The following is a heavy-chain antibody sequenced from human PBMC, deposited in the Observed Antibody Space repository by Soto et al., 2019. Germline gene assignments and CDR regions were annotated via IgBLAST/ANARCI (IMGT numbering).Heavy chain of an antibody. D-gene: IGHD3-3*01. CDR3: ARHAYDFWSGHPNPRYYYGMDV. Sequence: PGESLKISYKGSGYRFTSYWIGWVRQMPGKGLEWMGIIYPGDSNTRYSPSLQGQVTISVDKSISTAYLQWSSLKATDTAMYYCARHAYDFWSGHPNPRYYYGMDVWGQGTTVTVS. CDR1: GYRFTSYW. V-gene: IGHV5-51*01. J-gene: IGHJ6*02. CDR2: IYPGDSNT.